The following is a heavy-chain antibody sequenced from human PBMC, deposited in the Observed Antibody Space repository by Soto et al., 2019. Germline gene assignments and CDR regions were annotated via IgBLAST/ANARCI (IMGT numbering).Heavy chain of an antibody. D-gene: IGHD6-13*01. CDR3: AKVFASSSWYAPLD. CDR1: GFTFSSYG. Sequence: QVQLVESGGGVVQPGRSLRLSCAASGFTFSSYGMHWVRQAPGKGLEWVAVISYDGSNKYYADSVKGRFTISRDNSKNTLYLQMNSLRAEDTAVYYCAKVFASSSWYAPLDWGQGTLVTASS. CDR2: ISYDGSNK. V-gene: IGHV3-30*18. J-gene: IGHJ4*02.